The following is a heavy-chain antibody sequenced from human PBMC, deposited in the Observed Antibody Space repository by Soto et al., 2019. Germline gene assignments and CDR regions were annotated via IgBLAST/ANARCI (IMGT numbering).Heavy chain of an antibody. V-gene: IGHV1-69*06. CDR1: GGTFSSFA. CDR2: VIPIFGTP. D-gene: IGHD3-10*01. J-gene: IGHJ4*02. CDR3: AKAADFYGSGTYYNYFDY. Sequence: QVQLVQSGAEVKKPGSSVKVSCKASGGTFSSFAISWVRQAPGQGLEWMGGVIPIFGTPKYAQRFQGRVTITADKSTSTADMELSRLRSEDTAVYYCAKAADFYGSGTYYNYFDYWGQGTLVTVSS.